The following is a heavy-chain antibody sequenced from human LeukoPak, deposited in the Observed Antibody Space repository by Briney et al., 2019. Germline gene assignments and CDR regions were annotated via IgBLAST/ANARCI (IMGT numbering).Heavy chain of an antibody. CDR1: GGSFSDYY. D-gene: IGHD6-6*01. V-gene: IGHV4-34*01. CDR3: ARGSWSSSIDY. CDR2: INHSGST. Sequence: SETLSLTCAVYGGSFSDYYWTWIRQPPGKGLEWIGEINHSGSTYYNPSLKSRVTISVDTSKNQFSLKLSSVTAADTAVYYCARGSWSSSIDYWGQGTLVTVSS. J-gene: IGHJ4*02.